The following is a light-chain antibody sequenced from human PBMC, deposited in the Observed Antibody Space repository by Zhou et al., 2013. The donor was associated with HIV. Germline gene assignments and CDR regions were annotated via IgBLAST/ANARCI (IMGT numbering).Light chain of an antibody. V-gene: IGKV1D-16*01. Sequence: DIQMTQSPSSVSASVGDRVTITCRASQDIAGWLAWYQQNPGKAPRLLIYDASGLQSGVPSRFTGSGSGTDYTLTISSLQPEDFGTYYCQQCNSYPYTFGQGTKLEIK. CDR2: DAS. CDR1: QDIAGW. J-gene: IGKJ2*01. CDR3: QQCNSYPYT.